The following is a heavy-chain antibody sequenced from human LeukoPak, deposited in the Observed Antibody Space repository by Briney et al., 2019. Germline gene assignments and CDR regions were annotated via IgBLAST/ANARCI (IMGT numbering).Heavy chain of an antibody. Sequence: ASVKVSCKASGYTFTNNAMHWVRQAPGQGLEWMGWINAGNGNTKYSQKLQGRVTIIRDTSASTAYMELSSLRSEDTAVYYCARGYCGGDCSVDFWGQGTLVTVSS. CDR3: ARGYCGGDCSVDF. V-gene: IGHV1-3*01. J-gene: IGHJ4*02. CDR2: INAGNGNT. D-gene: IGHD2-21*02. CDR1: GYTFTNNA.